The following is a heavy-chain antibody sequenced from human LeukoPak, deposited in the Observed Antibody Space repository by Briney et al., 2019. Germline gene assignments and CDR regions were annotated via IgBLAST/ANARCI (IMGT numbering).Heavy chain of an antibody. J-gene: IGHJ4*02. CDR1: GFTFSSSA. CDR3: VKTLKYYGSGRGLFDS. V-gene: IGHV3-64D*06. Sequence: GGSLRLSCSASGFTFSSSAMYWVRQAPGKGLELVSAFSSDGSSTFYADSVKGRFTISRDNSKNMLYLQMSSLRADDTAVYYCVKTLKYYGSGRGLFDSWGQGILVTVSS. D-gene: IGHD3-10*01. CDR2: FSSDGSST.